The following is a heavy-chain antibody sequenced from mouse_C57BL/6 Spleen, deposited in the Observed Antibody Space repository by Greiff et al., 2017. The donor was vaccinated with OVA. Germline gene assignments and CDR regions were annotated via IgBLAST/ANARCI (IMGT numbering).Heavy chain of an antibody. J-gene: IGHJ3*01. Sequence: VQLQQSGPELVKPGASVKISCKASGYTFTDYYMNWVKQSHGKSLEWIGDINPNNGGTSYNQKFKGKATLTVDKSSSTAYMELRSLTSEDSAVYYCARVGPVAWFAYWGQGTLVTVSA. V-gene: IGHV1-26*01. CDR1: GYTFTDYY. CDR3: ARVGPVAWFAY. CDR2: INPNNGGT.